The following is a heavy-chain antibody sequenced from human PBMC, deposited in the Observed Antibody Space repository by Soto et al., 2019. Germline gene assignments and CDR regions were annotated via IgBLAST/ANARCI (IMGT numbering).Heavy chain of an antibody. J-gene: IGHJ4*02. CDR3: AHSSSRWPLGY. CDR1: GFSLSTSGVG. V-gene: IGHV2-5*02. Sequence: QITLKESGPTLVKPTQTLTLTCTFSGFSLSTSGVGVVWIRQPPRKAMEWLALIYWDDDKRYSPSLKSRLTITKDTSKNQVVLTVSNMDQVDTATYYCAHSSSRWPLGYWGQGTLVTV. CDR2: IYWDDDK. D-gene: IGHD4-17*01.